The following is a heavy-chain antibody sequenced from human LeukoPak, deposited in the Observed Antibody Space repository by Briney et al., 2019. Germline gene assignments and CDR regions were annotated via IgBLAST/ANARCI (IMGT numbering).Heavy chain of an antibody. CDR3: ARDEDTAMVTGDY. V-gene: IGHV1-24*01. Sequence: ASVKVSCKVSGYTLTELSMHWVRQAPGKGLEWMGGFDPEDGETIYAQKFQGRVTMTTDTSTSTAYMELRSLRSDDTAVYYCARDEDTAMVTGDYWGQGTLVTVSS. CDR2: FDPEDGET. CDR1: GYTLTELS. D-gene: IGHD5-18*01. J-gene: IGHJ4*02.